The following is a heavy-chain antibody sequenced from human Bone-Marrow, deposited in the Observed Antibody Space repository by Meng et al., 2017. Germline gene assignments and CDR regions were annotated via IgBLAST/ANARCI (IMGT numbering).Heavy chain of an antibody. V-gene: IGHV3-20*04. CDR1: GFTFDDYG. D-gene: IGHD2-8*01. Sequence: GESLKISCAASGFTFDDYGMSWVRQAPGKGLEWVSGINWNGGSTGYADSVKGRFTISRDNAKNSLYLQMNSLRVEDTAVYYCAREGYCANEICNPLYGMDVWGQGTTVTVSS. CDR2: INWNGGST. CDR3: AREGYCANEICNPLYGMDV. J-gene: IGHJ6*02.